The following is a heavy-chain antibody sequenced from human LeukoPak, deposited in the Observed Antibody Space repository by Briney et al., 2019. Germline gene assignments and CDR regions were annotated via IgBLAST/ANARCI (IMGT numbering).Heavy chain of an antibody. D-gene: IGHD3-22*01. Sequence: GGSLRLSCAASGFTFSSYAMHWVRQAPGKGLEWVAVISYDGGNKYYADSVKGRFTISRDNSKNTLYLQMNSLRAEDTAVYYCARGRITMIVVVPLDYWGQGTLVTVSS. V-gene: IGHV3-30-3*01. CDR3: ARGRITMIVVVPLDY. CDR2: ISYDGGNK. J-gene: IGHJ4*02. CDR1: GFTFSSYA.